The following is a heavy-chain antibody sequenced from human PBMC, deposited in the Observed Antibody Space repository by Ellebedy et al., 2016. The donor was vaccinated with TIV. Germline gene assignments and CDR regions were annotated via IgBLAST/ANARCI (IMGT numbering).Heavy chain of an antibody. J-gene: IGHJ4*02. CDR3: AKSGLFGELLYLDY. V-gene: IGHV1-3*01. CDR1: GYTFTNNA. Sequence: AASVKVSCKASGYTFTNNAIHWVRQAPGQRLEYMGWINVGNGNTKYSQKFQGRVTITRDTSASTAYMELRSLRSDDTAVFYCAKSGLFGELLYLDYWGQGTLVTVSS. D-gene: IGHD3-10*02. CDR2: INVGNGNT.